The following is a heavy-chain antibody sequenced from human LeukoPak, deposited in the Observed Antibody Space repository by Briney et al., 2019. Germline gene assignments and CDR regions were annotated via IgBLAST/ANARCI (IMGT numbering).Heavy chain of an antibody. J-gene: IGHJ4*02. V-gene: IGHV3-30*18. CDR2: ISYDGSNK. Sequence: GRSLRLSCAASGFTFSSYGMHWVRQAPGKGLEWVAVISYDGSNKYYADSVKGRFTISRDNSKNTLYLQMNSLRAEDTAVYCCAKDRNYFDYWGQGTLVTVSS. CDR1: GFTFSSYG. CDR3: AKDRNYFDY.